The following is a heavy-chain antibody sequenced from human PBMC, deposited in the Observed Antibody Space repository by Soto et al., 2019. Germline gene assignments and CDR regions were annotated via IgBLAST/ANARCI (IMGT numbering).Heavy chain of an antibody. V-gene: IGHV4-4*07. D-gene: IGHD3-16*01. J-gene: IGHJ6*02. CDR3: ARDVEYLGGYYYYGMDV. CDR1: GGSISSYY. CDR2: IYTSGST. Sequence: SETLSLTCTVSGGSISSYYWSWIRQPAGKGLEWIGRIYTSGSTNYNPSLKSRATMSVDTSKNQFSLKLSSVTAADTAVYYCARDVEYLGGYYYYGMDVWGQGTTVTVSS.